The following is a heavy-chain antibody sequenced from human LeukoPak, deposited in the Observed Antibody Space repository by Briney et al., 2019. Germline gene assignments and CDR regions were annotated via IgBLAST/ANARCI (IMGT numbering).Heavy chain of an antibody. CDR1: GFTFSSYG. CDR2: IRYDGSNK. J-gene: IGHJ6*02. D-gene: IGHD2-15*01. CDR3: ARERGYCSGGSCYDRSHKVYYYYGMDV. Sequence: GGSLRLSCAASGFTFSSYGMHWVRQAPGKGLEWVAFIRYDGSNKYYADSVKGRFTISRDNSKNTLYLQMNSLRAEDTAVYYCARERGYCSGGSCYDRSHKVYYYYGMDVWGQGTTVTVSS. V-gene: IGHV3-30*02.